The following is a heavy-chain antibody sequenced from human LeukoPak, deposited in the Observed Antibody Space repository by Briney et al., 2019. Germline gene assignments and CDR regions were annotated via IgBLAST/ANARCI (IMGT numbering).Heavy chain of an antibody. V-gene: IGHV1-2*02. Sequence: ASVKVPCKASGYTFTGYYMHWVRQAPGQGLEWMGWINPNSGGTNYAQKFQGRVTMTRDTSISTAYMELSRLRSDDAAVYYCARDTPRYSSGSHAFDIWGQGTMVPVSS. D-gene: IGHD3-10*01. CDR2: INPNSGGT. CDR1: GYTFTGYY. J-gene: IGHJ3*02. CDR3: ARDTPRYSSGSHAFDI.